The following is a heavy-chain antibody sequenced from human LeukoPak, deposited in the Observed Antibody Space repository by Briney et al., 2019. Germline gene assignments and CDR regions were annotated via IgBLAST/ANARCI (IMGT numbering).Heavy chain of an antibody. Sequence: GASVNVSCKPTVYSFTAYYIFWMRQAPGQGLECMGWINLYNGATKYAQRFQSRVTMTRDTSISTAYMELSRLRSDDTATYYCASRAGGNEPVASFDYWGQGTLVTVS. J-gene: IGHJ4*02. D-gene: IGHD1-14*01. V-gene: IGHV1-2*02. CDR1: VYSFTAYY. CDR2: INLYNGAT. CDR3: ASRAGGNEPVASFDY.